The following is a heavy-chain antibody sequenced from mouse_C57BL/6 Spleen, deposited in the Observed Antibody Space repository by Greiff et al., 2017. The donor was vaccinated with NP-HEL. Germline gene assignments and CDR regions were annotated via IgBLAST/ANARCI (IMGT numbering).Heavy chain of an antibody. J-gene: IGHJ3*01. CDR1: GYAFSSSW. D-gene: IGHD2-1*01. CDR2: IYPGDGDT. Sequence: QVQLQQSGPELVKPGASVKISCKASGYAFSSSWMNWVKQRPGKGLEWIGRIYPGDGDTNYNGKFKGKATLTADKSSSTAYMQLSSLTSEDAAVYFCARSDYYGNYGAYWGQGTLVTVSA. V-gene: IGHV1-82*01. CDR3: ARSDYYGNYGAY.